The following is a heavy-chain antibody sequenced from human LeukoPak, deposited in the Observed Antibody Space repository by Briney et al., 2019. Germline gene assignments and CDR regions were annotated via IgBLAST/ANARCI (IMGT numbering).Heavy chain of an antibody. J-gene: IGHJ5*02. CDR1: GGSMSSGYYY. D-gene: IGHD3-22*01. Sequence: PSETLSLTCTVSGGSMSSGYYYWSWIRQPAGKGLEWIGRISTSGSTYYNPSLKSRVTISVDTSKNQFSLKLTSVTAADTAVYYCASSPRDSSGYYVFDPWGQGTLVTVSS. CDR2: ISTSGST. V-gene: IGHV4-61*02. CDR3: ASSPRDSSGYYVFDP.